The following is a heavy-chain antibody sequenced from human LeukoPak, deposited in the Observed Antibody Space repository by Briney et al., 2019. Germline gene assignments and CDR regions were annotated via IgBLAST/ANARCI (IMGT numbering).Heavy chain of an antibody. CDR3: AKDFFRDSSSWYVDY. CDR1: GFTFSSYG. D-gene: IGHD6-13*01. J-gene: IGHJ4*02. CDR2: ISYDGSNK. Sequence: GRSLRLSCAASGFTFSSYGMHWVRQAPGKGLEWVAVISYDGSNKYYADSVKGRFTISRDNSKNTLYLQMNSLRAEDTAVYCCAKDFFRDSSSWYVDYWGQGTLVTVSS. V-gene: IGHV3-30*18.